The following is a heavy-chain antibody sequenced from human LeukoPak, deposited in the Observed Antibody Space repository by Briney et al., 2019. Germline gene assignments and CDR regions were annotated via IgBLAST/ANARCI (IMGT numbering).Heavy chain of an antibody. J-gene: IGHJ6*03. D-gene: IGHD3-9*01. CDR3: ARVSQLFDWSNYYYYYYMDV. CDR2: ISPMFGSA. V-gene: IGHV1-69*13. Sequence: GASVKVSCKASGGTFSSYTFTWVRQAPGQGLEWMGGISPMFGSANSAQKFQDRVTITADESTSTVYMELSSLRSDDTAVYYCARVSQLFDWSNYYYYYYMDVWGKGTTVTISS. CDR1: GGTFSSYT.